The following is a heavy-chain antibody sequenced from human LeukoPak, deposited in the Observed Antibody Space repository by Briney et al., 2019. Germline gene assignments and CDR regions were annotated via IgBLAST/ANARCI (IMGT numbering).Heavy chain of an antibody. CDR3: AKDNRYGSGSFIFGY. J-gene: IGHJ4*02. CDR2: ISGSGGST. Sequence: GGSLRLSCAASGFTFSSYAMSWVRQAPGKGLEWVSAISGSGGSTYYADSVKGRFTISRDNSKNTLYLQMNSLRAEDTAVYYCAKDNRYGSGSFIFGYWGQGTLVTVSS. V-gene: IGHV3-23*01. D-gene: IGHD3-10*01. CDR1: GFTFSSYA.